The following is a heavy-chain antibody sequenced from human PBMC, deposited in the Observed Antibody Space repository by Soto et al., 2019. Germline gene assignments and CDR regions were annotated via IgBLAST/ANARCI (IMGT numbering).Heavy chain of an antibody. J-gene: IGHJ4*02. V-gene: IGHV4-59*01. CDR2: IYYSGST. CDR1: GGSISSYY. Sequence: SETLSLTCTVSGGSISSYYWSWIRQPPGKGLEWIGYIYYSGSTNYNPSLKSRVTISVDTSKNQFSLKLSSVTAADTAVYYCARAHYDILTGYYSPLDYWGQETLATVS. D-gene: IGHD3-9*01. CDR3: ARAHYDILTGYYSPLDY.